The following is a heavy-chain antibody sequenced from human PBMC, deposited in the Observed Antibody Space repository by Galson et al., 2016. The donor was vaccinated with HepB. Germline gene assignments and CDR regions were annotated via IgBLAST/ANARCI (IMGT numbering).Heavy chain of an antibody. D-gene: IGHD4-17*01. V-gene: IGHV3-33*01. CDR2: IWYDGSNK. CDR1: GFTFSSYG. Sequence: SLRLSCAASGFTFSSYGMHWFRQAPGTGLEWVAVIWYDGSNKYYADSVTGRFTISRDNSKNTLYLQMNSLRAEDTAVYYRAVDKGGDYGYYYYGMDVWGKGPTVTVSS. J-gene: IGHJ6*04. CDR3: AVDKGGDYGYYYYGMDV.